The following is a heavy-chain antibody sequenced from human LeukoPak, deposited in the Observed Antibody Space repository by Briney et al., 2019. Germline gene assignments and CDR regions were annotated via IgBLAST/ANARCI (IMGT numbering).Heavy chain of an antibody. CDR1: GFTFSDYY. Sequence: GGSLRLSCAASGFTFSDYYMSWIRQAPGKGLEWVSYISSSGSTIYYADSVKGRFTISRDNAKNSLYLQMNSLRAEDTAVYYCAREIRFLEWLPFIYYYYMDVWGKGTTVTVSS. D-gene: IGHD3-3*01. V-gene: IGHV3-11*04. J-gene: IGHJ6*03. CDR3: AREIRFLEWLPFIYYYYMDV. CDR2: ISSSGSTI.